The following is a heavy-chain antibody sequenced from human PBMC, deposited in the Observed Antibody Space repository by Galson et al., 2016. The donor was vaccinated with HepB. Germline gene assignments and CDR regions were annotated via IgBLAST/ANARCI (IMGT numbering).Heavy chain of an antibody. J-gene: IGHJ3*02. CDR2: MKHDGSQI. D-gene: IGHD3-16*01. V-gene: IGHV3-7*04. CDR3: VRVGEAFSAFDI. CDR1: GFTYSRHW. Sequence: SLRLSCAASGFTYSRHWMSWVRQAPGEGLEWVAHMKHDGSQIYYVDSVKGRFTISRDNAKKSLYLQMNSLRAEDTAVYYCVRVGEAFSAFDIWGQGTMVTVSS.